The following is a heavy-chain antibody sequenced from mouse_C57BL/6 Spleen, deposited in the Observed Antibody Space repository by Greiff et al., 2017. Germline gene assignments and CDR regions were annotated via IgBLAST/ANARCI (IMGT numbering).Heavy chain of an antibody. J-gene: IGHJ3*01. CDR3: GYSNYTTWFAY. Sequence: EVQLQQSGPELVNPGASVKISCKASGYSFTGYYMNWVKQSPEKSLEWLGEINPSTGGTTYNQKFKAKATLTVDKSSSTAYMQLKSLTSEDSAVYYCGYSNYTTWFAYWGQGTLVTVSA. D-gene: IGHD2-5*01. CDR1: GYSFTGYY. CDR2: INPSTGGT. V-gene: IGHV1-42*01.